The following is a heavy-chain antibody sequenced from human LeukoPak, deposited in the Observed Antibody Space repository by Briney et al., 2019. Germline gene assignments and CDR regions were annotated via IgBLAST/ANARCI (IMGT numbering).Heavy chain of an antibody. CDR2: ISYDGSNK. J-gene: IGHJ4*02. CDR3: ARDQSRWTGNGYFDY. CDR1: GFTFSSYA. Sequence: GRSLRLSCAASGFTFSSYAMHWVRQAPRKRLEWVAVISYDGSNKYYADSVKGRFTISRDNSKNTLYLQMNSLRAEDTAVYYCARDQSRWTGNGYFDYWGQGTLVTVSS. V-gene: IGHV3-30-3*01. D-gene: IGHD3/OR15-3a*01.